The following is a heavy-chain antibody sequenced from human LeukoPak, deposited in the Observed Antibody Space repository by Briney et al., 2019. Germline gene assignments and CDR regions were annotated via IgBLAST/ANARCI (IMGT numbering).Heavy chain of an antibody. J-gene: IGHJ4*02. CDR2: ISSSGSTI. V-gene: IGHV3-48*03. D-gene: IGHD2-21*02. CDR3: AKDFVVVPGNVNYFDY. Sequence: GGSLRLSCAASGFTFSSYEMNWVRQAPGKGLEWVSYISSSGSTIYYADSVKGRFTISRDNAKNSLYLQMNSLRAEDTAVYYRAKDFVVVPGNVNYFDYWGQGTLVTVSS. CDR1: GFTFSSYE.